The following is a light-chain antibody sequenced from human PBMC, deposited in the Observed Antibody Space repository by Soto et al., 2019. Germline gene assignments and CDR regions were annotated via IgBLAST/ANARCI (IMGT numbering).Light chain of an antibody. Sequence: EIAMRQSPATLSVSPGERATLSCRASQSVSSKLAWYQQKPGQAPRLLIYDASTRATGIPARFSGSGSGTEFTLTISSLQSEDFAVYYCQQFNNWPRTFGQGTKVDIK. CDR3: QQFNNWPRT. J-gene: IGKJ1*01. CDR1: QSVSSK. V-gene: IGKV3-15*01. CDR2: DAS.